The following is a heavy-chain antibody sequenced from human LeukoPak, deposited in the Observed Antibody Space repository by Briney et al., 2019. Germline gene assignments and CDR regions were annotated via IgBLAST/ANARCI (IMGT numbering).Heavy chain of an antibody. V-gene: IGHV3-23*01. D-gene: IGHD6-13*01. CDR2: ISGSGSST. Sequence: GGSLRLSCAASGFTFGSYAMSWVCQAPGKGLEWVSAISGSGSSTYYADSVKGRFTISRDNSKNTVYLQMNSLRAEDTALYYCAKEIAAAGTEFFDNWGQGTLVTVSS. CDR1: GFTFGSYA. J-gene: IGHJ4*02. CDR3: AKEIAAAGTEFFDN.